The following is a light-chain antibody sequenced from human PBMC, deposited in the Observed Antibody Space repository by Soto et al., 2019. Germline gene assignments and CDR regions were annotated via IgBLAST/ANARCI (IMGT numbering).Light chain of an antibody. V-gene: IGLV1-40*01. J-gene: IGLJ2*01. Sequence: QAVVTQPPSVSGAPGQKVIITCTGSSSNIGANSGVHWYQQLPGTAPKLLIYDDINRPSGIPDRFSGSKSGTSASLAITGLQAEDEADYYCQSYDRSLSGNVVFGGGTKLTVL. CDR1: SSNIGANSG. CDR2: DDI. CDR3: QSYDRSLSGNVV.